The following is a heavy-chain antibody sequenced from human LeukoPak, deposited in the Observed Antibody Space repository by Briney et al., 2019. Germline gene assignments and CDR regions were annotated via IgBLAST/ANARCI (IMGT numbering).Heavy chain of an antibody. V-gene: IGHV1-2*02. CDR1: GYTFTSYG. CDR3: ARDSTYSSSSD. CDR2: INPNSGGT. D-gene: IGHD6-13*01. J-gene: IGHJ4*02. Sequence: ASVKVSCKASGYTFTSYGISWVRQAPGQGLEWMGWINPNSGGTNYAQKFQGRVTMTRDTSISTAYMELSRLRSDDTAVYYCARDSTYSSSSDWGQGTLVTVSS.